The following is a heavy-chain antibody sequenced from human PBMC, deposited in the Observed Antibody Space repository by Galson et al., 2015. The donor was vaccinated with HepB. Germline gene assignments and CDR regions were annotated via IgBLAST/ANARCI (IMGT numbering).Heavy chain of an antibody. CDR1: GYTFTSYA. V-gene: IGHV1-3*01. CDR2: INAGNGNT. CDR3: ARVRQQLVPPYYYGMDV. J-gene: IGHJ6*02. Sequence: SVKVSCKASGYTFTSYAMHWVRQAPGQRLEWMGWINAGNGNTKYSQKFQGRVTITRDTSASTAYMELSSLRSEDTAVYYCARVRQQLVPPYYYGMDVWGQGTTVTVSS. D-gene: IGHD6-13*01.